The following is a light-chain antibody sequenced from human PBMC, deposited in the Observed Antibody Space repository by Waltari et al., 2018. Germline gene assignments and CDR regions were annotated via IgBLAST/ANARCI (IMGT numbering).Light chain of an antibody. J-gene: IGKJ4*01. CDR3: QQSFSASALT. V-gene: IGKV1-39*01. Sequence: IQMTQSPSSLSASIGDRVTIACRASQNIGTYLSWYQQKPGRAPKLLIYGAFNLQSGVPSRFSGSGSGTGFTLTISSLQPEDFATYYCQQSFSASALTFGGGTKVEIK. CDR1: QNIGTY. CDR2: GAF.